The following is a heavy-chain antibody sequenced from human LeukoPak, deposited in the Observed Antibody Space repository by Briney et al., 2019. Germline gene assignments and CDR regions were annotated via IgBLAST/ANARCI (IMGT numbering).Heavy chain of an antibody. V-gene: IGHV3-23*01. Sequence: GGSLRLSCAASGFTFSSCAMSWVRQAPGKGLEWVSGISASGGHTFYADSVKGRFSISRDNSKNTLYLQMNSLRVEDTAIYYCAKYSGDYFGDYWGQGNLVTVSS. CDR1: GFTFSSCA. CDR2: ISASGGHT. CDR3: AKYSGDYFGDY. J-gene: IGHJ4*02. D-gene: IGHD1-26*01.